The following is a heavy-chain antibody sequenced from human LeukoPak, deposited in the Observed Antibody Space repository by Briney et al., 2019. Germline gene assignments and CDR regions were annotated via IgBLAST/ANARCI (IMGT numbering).Heavy chain of an antibody. CDR3: ARALGSSSDY. Sequence: PGGSLRLSCAASGFTFSSYEMNWVRQAPGKGLEWVSYISSSGSTIYYADSVKGRFTISRDNAKNSLYLQMNSLRAEDTAVYYCARALGSSSDYWGQGTLVTVSS. CDR1: GFTFSSYE. CDR2: ISSSGSTI. V-gene: IGHV3-48*03. J-gene: IGHJ4*02. D-gene: IGHD1-26*01.